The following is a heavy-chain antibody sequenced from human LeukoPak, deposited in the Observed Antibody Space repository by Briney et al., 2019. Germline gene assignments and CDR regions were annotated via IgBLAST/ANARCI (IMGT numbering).Heavy chain of an antibody. Sequence: GGSLRLSCAASGFTFSSYAMSWVRQAPGKGPEWVSAISGSGGSTYYADSVKGRFTISRDNSKNTLYLQMNSLRAEDTAVYYCAKDRDCSSTSCYRDWFDPWGQGTLVTVSS. CDR2: ISGSGGST. D-gene: IGHD2-2*01. V-gene: IGHV3-23*01. J-gene: IGHJ5*02. CDR1: GFTFSSYA. CDR3: AKDRDCSSTSCYRDWFDP.